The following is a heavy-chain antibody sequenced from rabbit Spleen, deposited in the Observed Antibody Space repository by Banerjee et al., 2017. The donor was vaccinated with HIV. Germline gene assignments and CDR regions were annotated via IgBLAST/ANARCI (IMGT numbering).Heavy chain of an antibody. V-gene: IGHV1S47*01. CDR2: IDPVFGIT. D-gene: IGHD8-1*01. CDR1: GFSFSSSYD. Sequence: QEQLVESGGGLVQPGASLTLTCTASGFSFSSSYDMCWVRQAPGKGLEWIGYIDPVFGITYYANWVNGRFSISRENAQNTVFLQMTSLTAADTATYFCARLNDGGKYYTLWGPGTLVTVS. CDR3: ARLNDGGKYYTL. J-gene: IGHJ6*01.